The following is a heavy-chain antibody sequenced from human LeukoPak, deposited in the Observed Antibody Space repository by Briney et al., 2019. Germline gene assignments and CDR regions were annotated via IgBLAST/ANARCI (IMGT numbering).Heavy chain of an antibody. D-gene: IGHD6-13*01. CDR3: ARDRGGAAAGTNYFDY. J-gene: IGHJ4*02. V-gene: IGHV4-59*12. Sequence: PSETLSLTCTVSGGSTSSYYWSWIRQPPGKGLEWLGYIYYSGSTNYNPSLKSRVTISVDTSKNQFSLKLSSVTAADTAAYYCARDRGGAAAGTNYFDYWGQGTLVTVSS. CDR2: IYYSGST. CDR1: GGSTSSYY.